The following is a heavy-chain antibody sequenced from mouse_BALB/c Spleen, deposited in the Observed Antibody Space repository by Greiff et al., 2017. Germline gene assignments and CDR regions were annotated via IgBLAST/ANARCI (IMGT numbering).Heavy chain of an antibody. Sequence: DVMLVESGGGLVKPGGSLKLSCAASGFTFSSYAMSWVRQSPEKRLEWVAEISSGGSYTYYPDTVTGRFTISRDNAKNTLYLEMSSLRSEDTAMYYCARVSSYGFAYWGQGTLVTVSA. CDR3: ARVSSYGFAY. D-gene: IGHD1-1*01. CDR1: GFTFSSYA. V-gene: IGHV5-9-4*01. CDR2: ISSGGSYT. J-gene: IGHJ3*01.